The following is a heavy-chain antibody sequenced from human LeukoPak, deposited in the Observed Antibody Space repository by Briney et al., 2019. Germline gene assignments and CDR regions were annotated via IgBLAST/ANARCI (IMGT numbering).Heavy chain of an antibody. J-gene: IGHJ2*01. CDR2: IYYTGST. Sequence: SEILSLTCTVSGGSISSSYWSWIRQPPGKGLEWIGYIYYTGSTTYNPSLKSRVTISVDTSKNQFSLKLRSVTAADTAVYYCARDYGDIPPDWYYDLWGRGTLVTVSS. CDR3: ARDYGDIPPDWYYDL. CDR1: GGSISSSY. D-gene: IGHD4-17*01. V-gene: IGHV4-59*01.